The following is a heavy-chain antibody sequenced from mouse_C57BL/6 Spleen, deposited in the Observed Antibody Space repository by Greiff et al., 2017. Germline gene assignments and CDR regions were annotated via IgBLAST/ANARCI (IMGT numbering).Heavy chain of an antibody. CDR2: ISDGGSYT. CDR1: GFTFSSYA. J-gene: IGHJ2*01. CDR3: ARGRIYDGYSYFDY. V-gene: IGHV5-4*03. Sequence: EVMLVESGGGLVKPGGSLKLSCAASGFTFSSYAMSWVRQTPEKRLEWVATISDGGSYTYYPDNVKGRFTISRDNVKNNLYLQMSHLKSEDTAMYYCARGRIYDGYSYFDYWGQGTTLTVSS. D-gene: IGHD2-3*01.